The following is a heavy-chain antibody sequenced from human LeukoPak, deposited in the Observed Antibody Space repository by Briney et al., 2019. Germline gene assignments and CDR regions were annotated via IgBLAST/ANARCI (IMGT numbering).Heavy chain of an antibody. Sequence: TSETLSLTCTVSGGSISSYFWSWIRQPPGKGLEWIGYIYYSGSTNYNPSLKSRVTMSVDTSKNQFSLKLSSVTAADTAVYYCARIDRVVAGTIDYWGQGTLVTVSS. V-gene: IGHV4-59*08. CDR1: GGSISSYF. J-gene: IGHJ4*02. D-gene: IGHD6-19*01. CDR2: IYYSGST. CDR3: ARIDRVVAGTIDY.